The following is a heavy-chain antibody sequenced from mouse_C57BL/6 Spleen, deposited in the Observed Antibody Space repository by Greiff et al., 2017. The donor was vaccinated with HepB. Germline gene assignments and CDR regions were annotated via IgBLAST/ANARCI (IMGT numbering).Heavy chain of an antibody. D-gene: IGHD1-1*01. J-gene: IGHJ4*01. V-gene: IGHV1-22*01. Sequence: EVKLVESGPELVKPGASVKMSCKASGYTFTDYNMHWVKQSHGKSLEWIGYINPNNGGTSYNQKFKGKATLTVNKSSSTAYMELRSLTSEDSAVYYCARGGHYGSVLDYWGQGTSVTVSS. CDR2: INPNNGGT. CDR1: GYTFTDYN. CDR3: ARGGHYGSVLDY.